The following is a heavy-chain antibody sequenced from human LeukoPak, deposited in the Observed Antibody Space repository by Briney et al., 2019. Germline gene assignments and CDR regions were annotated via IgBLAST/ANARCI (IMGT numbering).Heavy chain of an antibody. CDR1: GGTFSSYA. D-gene: IGHD3-3*01. CDR3: ARVLRNWYYFDY. CDR2: IIPIFGTA. Sequence: ASVKVSCKASGGTFSSYAISWVRQAPGQGLEWMGGIIPIFGTANYAQKFQGRVTITADESTSTAYMELSSLRSEDTAVYYCARVLRNWYYFDYWGQGTLVTVSS. V-gene: IGHV1-69*13. J-gene: IGHJ4*02.